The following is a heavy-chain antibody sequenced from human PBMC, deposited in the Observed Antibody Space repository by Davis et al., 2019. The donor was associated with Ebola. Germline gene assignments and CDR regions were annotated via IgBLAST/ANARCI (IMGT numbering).Heavy chain of an antibody. Sequence: HPQIPSLTCYTFGDTVSSIDGAWNWIRQSASRGLEWLGRTYYTSKWFNDYAVSVRSRITINPDTSKNQFSLQLNYVTPEDTALYYCARGWLRGGMDVWGEGTTVTVSS. CDR1: GDTVSSIDGA. J-gene: IGHJ6*04. D-gene: IGHD5-18*01. V-gene: IGHV6-1*01. CDR2: TYYTSKWFN. CDR3: ARGWLRGGMDV.